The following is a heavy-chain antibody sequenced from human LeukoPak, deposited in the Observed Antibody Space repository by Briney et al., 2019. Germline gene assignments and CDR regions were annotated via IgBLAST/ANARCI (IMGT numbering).Heavy chain of an antibody. D-gene: IGHD2-15*01. Sequence: SLRLSCAASGFTFDDYAMHWVRQAPGKGLEWVSGISWNSGSIGYADSVKGRFTISRDNAKNSLYLQMNSLRAEDMALYYCAKGSRGLLQYYYFDYWGQGTLVTVSS. CDR3: AKGSRGLLQYYYFDY. CDR1: GFTFDDYA. CDR2: ISWNSGSI. J-gene: IGHJ4*02. V-gene: IGHV3-9*03.